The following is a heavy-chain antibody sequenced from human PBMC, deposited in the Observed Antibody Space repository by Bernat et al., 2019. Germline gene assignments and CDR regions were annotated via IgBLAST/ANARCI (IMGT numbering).Heavy chain of an antibody. CDR1: GLTFSDST. CDR3: ARGSVVDYGDYAEYWYFDL. D-gene: IGHD4-17*01. J-gene: IGHJ2*01. CDR2: IWYDGSNK. Sequence: VQLAESGGGLVQPGGSLKLSCAASGLTFSDSTMQWVRQAPGNGLEWVAVIWYDGSNKYYADSVKGRFPISRDNSKNTLYLQMNSLRAEDTAVYYCARGSVVDYGDYAEYWYFDLWGRGTLVTVSS. V-gene: IGHV3-33*08.